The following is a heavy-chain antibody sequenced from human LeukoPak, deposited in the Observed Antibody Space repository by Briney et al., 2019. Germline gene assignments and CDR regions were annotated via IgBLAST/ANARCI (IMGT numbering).Heavy chain of an antibody. D-gene: IGHD3-22*01. CDR2: NYSGGST. Sequence: GGSLRLSCAASGFTISSNYMSWVRQARGKGLEGVSVNYSGGSTYYSDSVKGRFTISRDNSKHTLYLQMNSLRAEDTAVYYCARDSPGDSSGYYYYYGMDVWGQGTTVTVSS. CDR1: GFTISSNY. V-gene: IGHV3-53*01. J-gene: IGHJ6*02. CDR3: ARDSPGDSSGYYYYYGMDV.